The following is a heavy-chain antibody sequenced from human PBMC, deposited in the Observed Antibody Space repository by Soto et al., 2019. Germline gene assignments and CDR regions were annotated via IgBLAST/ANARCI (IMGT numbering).Heavy chain of an antibody. CDR2: IIPIFGTA. J-gene: IGHJ6*02. Sequence: GASVKVSCKASGGTFSSYAISWVRQAPGQGLEWMGGIIPIFGTANYAQKFQGRVTITADESTSTAYMELSSLRSEDTAVYYCARYSVDTAMVDYYYYGMDVWGQGTTVTVSS. CDR3: ARYSVDTAMVDYYYYGMDV. CDR1: GGTFSSYA. D-gene: IGHD5-18*01. V-gene: IGHV1-69*13.